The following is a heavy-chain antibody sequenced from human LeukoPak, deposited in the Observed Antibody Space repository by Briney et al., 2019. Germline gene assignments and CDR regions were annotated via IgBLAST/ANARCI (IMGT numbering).Heavy chain of an antibody. Sequence: SETLSLTCTVSGGSISSSSYYWGWIRQPPGKGLEWIGSIYYSGSTYYNPSLKSRVTISVDTSKNQFSLKLSSVTAADTAVYYRARATAYYYDSSGPNEYYFDYWGQGTLVTVSS. V-gene: IGHV4-39*07. CDR3: ARATAYYYDSSGPNEYYFDY. CDR1: GGSISSSSYY. J-gene: IGHJ4*02. CDR2: IYYSGST. D-gene: IGHD3-22*01.